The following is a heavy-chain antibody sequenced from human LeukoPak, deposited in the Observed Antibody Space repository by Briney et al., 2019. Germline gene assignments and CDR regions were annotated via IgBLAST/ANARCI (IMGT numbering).Heavy chain of an antibody. J-gene: IGHJ4*02. CDR3: AREGPGAVTMIVVVSYLGY. D-gene: IGHD3-22*01. CDR2: INPNSGGT. Sequence: ASVKVSCKASGYTFTGYYMHWVRQAPGQGLEWMGWINPNSGGTNYAQKFQGRVTMTRDTSISTAYMELSRLRSDDTAVYYCAREGPGAVTMIVVVSYLGYWGQGTLVTVSS. V-gene: IGHV1-2*02. CDR1: GYTFTGYY.